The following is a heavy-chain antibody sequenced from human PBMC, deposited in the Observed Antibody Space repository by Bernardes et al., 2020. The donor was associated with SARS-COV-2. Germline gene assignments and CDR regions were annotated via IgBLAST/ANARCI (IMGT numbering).Heavy chain of an antibody. CDR2: IKQDGSEK. CDR1: GFTFSNYW. D-gene: IGHD3-10*01. V-gene: IGHV3-7*01. J-gene: IGHJ6*02. CDR3: ARDSYGSGSAVYYFYGMDV. Sequence: GGSLRLSCAASGFTFSNYWMSWVRQAPGKGLEWVANIKQDGSEKYYVDSVKGRFTISRDNAKNSLYLQMNSLRAEDTAVYYCARDSYGSGSAVYYFYGMDVWGQGTTVTVSS.